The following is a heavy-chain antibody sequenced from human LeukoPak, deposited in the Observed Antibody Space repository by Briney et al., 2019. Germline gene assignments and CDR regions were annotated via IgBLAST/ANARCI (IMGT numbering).Heavy chain of an antibody. CDR2: IYYSGNT. D-gene: IGHD3-22*01. V-gene: IGHV4-39*07. CDR1: GGSISSSSYY. CDR3: ARAPHFFDTSGSRYYFDY. Sequence: PSETLSLTCTVSGGSISSSSYYWGWLRQPPGKGLEWIGSIYYSGNTYYSPSLMSRVTISVDTSKNQFSLNLSSVTAADTAVYYCARAPHFFDTSGSRYYFDYWGQGALVTVSS. J-gene: IGHJ4*02.